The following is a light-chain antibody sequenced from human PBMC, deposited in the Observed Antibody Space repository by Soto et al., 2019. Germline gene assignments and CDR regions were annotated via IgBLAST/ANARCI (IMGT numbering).Light chain of an antibody. CDR3: QQSYTTPIT. CDR1: QSISSW. V-gene: IGKV1-5*01. J-gene: IGKJ5*01. Sequence: DIQMLQSPSTLGASVGDRVTITCRSSQSISSWLAWYQQKPGKAPKLLIYDASSLESGVPSRFSGSGSGTEFTLTISSLQPDDFATYYCQQSYTTPITFGQGTRLEIK. CDR2: DAS.